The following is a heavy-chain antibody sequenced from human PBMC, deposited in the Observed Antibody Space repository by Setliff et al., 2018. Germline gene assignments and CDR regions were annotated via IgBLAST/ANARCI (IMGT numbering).Heavy chain of an antibody. J-gene: IGHJ4*02. Sequence: ASETLSLTCTVSGVSISRSSYYWGWIRQPPGKGLEWIGSLYYSGGTYYNPSLKSRVTISADTSKNQFSLKLTSVTAADTAVYYCARDGGGITLFGVAMYYFDYWGQGALVTVSS. V-gene: IGHV4-39*07. CDR2: LYYSGGT. D-gene: IGHD3-3*01. CDR1: GVSISRSSYY. CDR3: ARDGGGITLFGVAMYYFDY.